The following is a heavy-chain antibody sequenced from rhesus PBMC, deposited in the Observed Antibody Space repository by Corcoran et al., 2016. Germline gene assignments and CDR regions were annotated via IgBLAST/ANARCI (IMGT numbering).Heavy chain of an antibody. CDR3: ARVFFRRFDV. V-gene: IGHV4-73*01. J-gene: IGHJ5-1*01. D-gene: IGHD3-3*01. Sequence: QVKLQQWGEGLVKPSETLSLTCAVYSGSISGYFWCWIRTPPGKGLEWIGNIDGNSASTNYNPSLKNRVTISKDTSKNQFSLKLSSVTAADTAVYYCARVFFRRFDVWGPGVLVTVSS. CDR1: SGSISGYF. CDR2: IDGNSAST.